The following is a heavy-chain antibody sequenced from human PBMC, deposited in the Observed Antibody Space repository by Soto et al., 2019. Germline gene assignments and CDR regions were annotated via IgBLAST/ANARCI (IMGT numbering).Heavy chain of an antibody. J-gene: IGHJ4*02. CDR1: GFTFSDYA. V-gene: IGHV3-64D*06. CDR2: ISSNGGST. D-gene: IGHD6-6*01. CDR3: VKEQTIRARPDC. Sequence: GGSLRLSCSASGFTFSDYAMHWVRQAPGEGLEYVSAISSNGGSTYYADSVKDRFTISRDNSKNTLYLQMTSLRGDDTAVYYCVKEQTIRARPDCWRQGALVTVSS.